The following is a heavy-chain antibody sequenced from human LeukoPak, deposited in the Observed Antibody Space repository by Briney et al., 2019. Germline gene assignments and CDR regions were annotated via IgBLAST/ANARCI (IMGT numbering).Heavy chain of an antibody. J-gene: IGHJ4*02. D-gene: IGHD3-16*02. CDR1: GFTFSSYA. CDR2: ISGSGGST. Sequence: GGSLRLSCAASGFTFSSYAMSWVRQAPGKGLEWVSAISGSGGSTYYADSVKGRFTTSRDNSKNTLYLQMNSLRAEDTAVYYCARVRLGYQKGLDYWGQGTLVTVSS. V-gene: IGHV3-23*01. CDR3: ARVRLGYQKGLDY.